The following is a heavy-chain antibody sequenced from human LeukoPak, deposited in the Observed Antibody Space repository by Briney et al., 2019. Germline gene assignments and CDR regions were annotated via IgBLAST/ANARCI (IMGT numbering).Heavy chain of an antibody. Sequence: SETLSLTCAVYGGSFSGYYWSWIRQPPGKGLEWIGEINHSGSTNYNPSLKSRVTISVDTSKNQFSLKPSSVTAADTAVYYCARGRGYFTNGVCYRYYYYYMDVWGKGTTVTVSS. CDR1: GGSFSGYY. CDR2: INHSGST. J-gene: IGHJ6*03. V-gene: IGHV4-34*01. CDR3: ARGRGYFTNGVCYRYYYYYMDV. D-gene: IGHD2-8*01.